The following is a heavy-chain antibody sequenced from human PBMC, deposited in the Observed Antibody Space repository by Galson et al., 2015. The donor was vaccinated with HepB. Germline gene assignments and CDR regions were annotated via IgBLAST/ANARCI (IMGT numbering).Heavy chain of an antibody. V-gene: IGHV3-21*01. Sequence: LRLSCAGSGFPFRTYSMNWVRQAPGPGLEWVSSISSSSAYIYSADSVKGRFTISRDNAKNSLFLQMNSLRAEDTAMYYCASDVWELIREDSFDYWGQGTLVTVSS. J-gene: IGHJ4*02. CDR2: ISSSSAYI. CDR1: GFPFRTYS. CDR3: ASDVWELIREDSFDY. D-gene: IGHD1-26*01.